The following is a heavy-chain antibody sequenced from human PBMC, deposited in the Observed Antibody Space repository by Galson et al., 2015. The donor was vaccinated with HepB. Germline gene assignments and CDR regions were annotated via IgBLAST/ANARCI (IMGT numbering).Heavy chain of an antibody. J-gene: IGHJ6*02. CDR1: GGTFSSDD. Sequence: SVKVSCKASGGTFSSDDINWVRRAPGQGLEWMGRIIPKFTVTNYAQRLQGRVTITADRSTATAYMELSGLRHEDTAVYYCTRTFPGVGSYGMDVWDQGTTVTVSS. V-gene: IGHV1-69*04. D-gene: IGHD3-10*01. CDR2: IIPKFTVT. CDR3: TRTFPGVGSYGMDV.